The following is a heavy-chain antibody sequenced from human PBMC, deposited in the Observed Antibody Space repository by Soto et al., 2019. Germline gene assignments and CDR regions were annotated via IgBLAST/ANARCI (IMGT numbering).Heavy chain of an antibody. D-gene: IGHD4-17*01. CDR1: GFTFDDYG. Sequence: PGGSLRLSCAASGFTFDDYGMSWVRQAPGKGLEWVSGINWNGGSTGYADSVKGRFTISRDNAKNSLYLQMNSLRAEDTALYHCAREGATVDHSRDWYFDLWGRGTLVTVSS. V-gene: IGHV3-20*01. CDR2: INWNGGST. CDR3: AREGATVDHSRDWYFDL. J-gene: IGHJ2*01.